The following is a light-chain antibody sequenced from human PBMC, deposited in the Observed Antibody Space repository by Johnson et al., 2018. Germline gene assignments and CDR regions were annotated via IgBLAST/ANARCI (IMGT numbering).Light chain of an antibody. Sequence: QSMLTQPPSVSSAPGQKVTISCSGSSSNIGNNYVSWYQQLPGTAPKLLIYENNKRPSGIPDRFSGSKSGTSATLGITGLQTGDEADYYCGTWDSSVSAGNVFGTGTKVTVL. CDR3: GTWDSSVSAGNV. J-gene: IGLJ1*01. CDR2: ENN. V-gene: IGLV1-51*02. CDR1: SSNIGNNY.